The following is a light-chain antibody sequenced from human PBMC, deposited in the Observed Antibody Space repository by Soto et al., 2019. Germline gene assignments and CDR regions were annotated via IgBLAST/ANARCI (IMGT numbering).Light chain of an antibody. Sequence: EIVMTQSPATLSVSPGERATLSCRASQSLSSNLAWYQQKPGQAPRLLIYGASTRATGIPARFSGSGSGTEFTLTISSLQSEDFAVYYCQHRANWPLTFGGGTKVEIK. J-gene: IGKJ4*01. CDR1: QSLSSN. CDR2: GAS. V-gene: IGKV3-15*01. CDR3: QHRANWPLT.